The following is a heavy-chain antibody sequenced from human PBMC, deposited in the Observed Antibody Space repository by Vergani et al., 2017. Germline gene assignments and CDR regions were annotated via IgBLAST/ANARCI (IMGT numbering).Heavy chain of an antibody. CDR2: IRYDGSDK. J-gene: IGHJ4*02. Sequence: QVPLVESGGGVVQPGGSLRLSCAASGFTFNIYDMHWVRQAPGKGLEWVAFIRYDGSDKYYADSVKGRFTISRDNSMNTLYLQMNSLRADDTAVYYCAKELTTVTIPNYFDYWGQGTLVTVSS. D-gene: IGHD4-17*01. CDR1: GFTFNIYD. V-gene: IGHV3-30*02. CDR3: AKELTTVTIPNYFDY.